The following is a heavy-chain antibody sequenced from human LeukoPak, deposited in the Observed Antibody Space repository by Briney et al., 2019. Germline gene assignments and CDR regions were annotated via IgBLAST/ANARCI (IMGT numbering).Heavy chain of an antibody. CDR2: ISWNSGSI. D-gene: IGHD3-3*01. Sequence: GGSLRLSCAVSGFSFDDYAMHWVRQAPGKGLEWVSGISWNSGSIGYAESVKGRFTISRDNAKNSLYLQMNSLRAEDTAVYYCAKGACITIFGVVISNPCNFDYWGQGTLVTVSS. V-gene: IGHV3-9*01. CDR1: GFSFDDYA. CDR3: AKGACITIFGVVISNPCNFDY. J-gene: IGHJ4*02.